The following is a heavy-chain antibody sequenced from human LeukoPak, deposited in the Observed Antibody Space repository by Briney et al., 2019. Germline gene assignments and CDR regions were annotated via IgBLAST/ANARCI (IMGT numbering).Heavy chain of an antibody. D-gene: IGHD2-15*01. CDR3: ARDPFCTGGSCYRWFDP. CDR1: GFTFSSYS. J-gene: IGHJ5*02. CDR2: ISSSSSSI. Sequence: PGGSLRLSCSASGFTFSSYSMNWVRQAPGQGLEWVSYISSSSSSIYYADSVKGRFTISRGNAKNSLYLQMNSLRVEDTAVYYCARDPFCTGGSCYRWFDPWGQGTLVTVSS. V-gene: IGHV3-48*01.